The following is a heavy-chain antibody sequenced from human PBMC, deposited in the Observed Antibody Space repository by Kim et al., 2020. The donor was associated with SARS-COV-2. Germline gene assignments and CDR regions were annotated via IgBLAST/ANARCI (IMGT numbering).Heavy chain of an antibody. CDR1: GFTFSSYA. Sequence: GGSLRLSCAASGFTFSSYAMSWVRQAPGKGLEWVSAISCNSGSTYYADSVKGRFTISRDNSKNTLYLQMNSLRAEDTAVYYCAKWLSLRYDILTGYYMRRSTFREGPDAADIWGQGTMVTVSS. V-gene: IGHV3-23*01. CDR3: AKWLSLRYDILTGYYMRRSTFREGPDAADI. J-gene: IGHJ3*02. D-gene: IGHD3-9*01. CDR2: ISCNSGST.